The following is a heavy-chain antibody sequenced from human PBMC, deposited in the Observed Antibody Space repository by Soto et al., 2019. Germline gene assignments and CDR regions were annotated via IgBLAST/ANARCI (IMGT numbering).Heavy chain of an antibody. CDR1: GATLDTFINFG. CDR3: ARGAATKIVVVIYNALET. V-gene: IGHV1-69*13. D-gene: IGHD3-22*01. CDR2: ILPVFGTP. J-gene: IGHJ6*03. Sequence: SVKVSCKASGATLDTFINFGITWVRRAPGQGLEWMGGILPVFGTPHYAQKFQGRVTIRADESTRTAYMELSSLRSEDTAVYYCARGAATKIVVVIYNALETWGKYTMVTLAS.